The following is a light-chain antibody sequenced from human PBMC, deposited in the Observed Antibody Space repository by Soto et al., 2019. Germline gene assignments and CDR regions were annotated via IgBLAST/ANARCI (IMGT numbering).Light chain of an antibody. CDR2: GAS. J-gene: IGKJ3*01. V-gene: IGKV3-20*01. CDR3: QQGFT. CDR1: KSLAGRY. Sequence: EIVLTQSPGTLSLSPGERATLSCRASKSLAGRYLGWYQQKPGQAPRLLIYGASERPTGIPDRFSGSGPVTDFTLTISKLEPEDFAVYFCQQGFTFGPGTKVDLK.